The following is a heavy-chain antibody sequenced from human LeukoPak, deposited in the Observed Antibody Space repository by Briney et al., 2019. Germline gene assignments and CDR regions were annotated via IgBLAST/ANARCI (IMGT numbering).Heavy chain of an antibody. Sequence: GESLRLSCAASGFPFSDYYMGWIRQAPGKGLEWVSYISSSGSTLYYADSVKGRFTISRDNAKNSLFLQMNSLRAEGTAVFYCARGTYYDFWSGSSNSYYFDYWGQGTLVTVSS. J-gene: IGHJ4*02. CDR1: GFPFSDYY. CDR3: ARGTYYDFWSGSSNSYYFDY. V-gene: IGHV3-11*01. D-gene: IGHD3-3*01. CDR2: ISSSGSTL.